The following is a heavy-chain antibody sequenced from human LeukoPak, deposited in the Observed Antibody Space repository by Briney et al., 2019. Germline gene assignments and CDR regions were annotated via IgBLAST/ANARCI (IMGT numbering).Heavy chain of an antibody. V-gene: IGHV3-53*01. Sequence: GGSLRLSCAASGFTVSSNYMSWVRQAPGKGLEWVSVIYSGGSTYYADSVKGRFTISRDNSKNTLYLQMNSLRAEDTAVYYCARTLGYCSGGSYYRGVGPNWFDPWGQGTLVTVSS. D-gene: IGHD2-15*01. CDR2: IYSGGST. J-gene: IGHJ5*02. CDR3: ARTLGYCSGGSYYRGVGPNWFDP. CDR1: GFTVSSNY.